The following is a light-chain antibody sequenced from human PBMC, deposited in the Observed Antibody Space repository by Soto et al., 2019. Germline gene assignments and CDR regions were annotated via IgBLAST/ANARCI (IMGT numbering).Light chain of an antibody. CDR1: QDISSR. CDR2: DAS. V-gene: IGKV1-12*01. CDR3: HQAHSFPFT. Sequence: DIQMTQSPSAVSASVGDRVTITCRASQDISSRLAWYQQKPGKAPKVLISDASRLQSGVPSRFSGSGSETDFSLTISSLQPEDFATYYCHQAHSFPFTFGPGTKVDN. J-gene: IGKJ3*01.